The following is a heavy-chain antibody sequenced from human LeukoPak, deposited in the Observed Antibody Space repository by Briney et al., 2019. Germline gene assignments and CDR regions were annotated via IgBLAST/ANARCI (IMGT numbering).Heavy chain of an antibody. CDR1: GFTFSSYG. Sequence: PGGSLRLSCAASGFTFSSYGMHWVRQAPGKGLEWVAVISYDGSNKYYADSVKGRFTISRDNSKNTLYLQMNSLRAEDTAVYYCAKAFDRYYFDYWGQGTLVTVSS. CDR2: ISYDGSNK. J-gene: IGHJ4*02. CDR3: AKAFDRYYFDY. D-gene: IGHD2/OR15-2a*01. V-gene: IGHV3-30*18.